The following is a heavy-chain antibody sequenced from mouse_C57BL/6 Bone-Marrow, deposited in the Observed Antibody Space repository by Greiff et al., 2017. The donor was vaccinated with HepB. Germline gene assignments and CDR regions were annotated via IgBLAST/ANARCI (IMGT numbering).Heavy chain of an antibody. Sequence: EVKLVESGGGLVQPGGSLKLSCAASGFTFSDYYMYWVRQTPEKRLEWVAYISNGGGSPYYPDTVKGRCTISRDNAKNTLYLQMSRLKSEDTAMYYCARPDYYGNYFDDWGQGTTLTVSS. D-gene: IGHD1-1*01. V-gene: IGHV5-12*01. J-gene: IGHJ2*01. CDR1: GFTFSDYY. CDR2: ISNGGGSP. CDR3: ARPDYYGNYFDD.